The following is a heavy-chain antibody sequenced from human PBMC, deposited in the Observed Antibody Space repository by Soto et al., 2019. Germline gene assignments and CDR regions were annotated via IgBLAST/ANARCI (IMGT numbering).Heavy chain of an antibody. CDR1: GYAFTTYG. Sequence: QVHLVQSGAEVKKPGASVKVSCKGSGYAFTTYGITWVRQAPGQGLEWMGWISAHNGNTNYAQKLQGRVTVTRETSTSTAYMELMSLRSDDTAVYYCARGRYGDYWGQGAQVTVSS. CDR3: ARGRYGDY. CDR2: ISAHNGNT. J-gene: IGHJ4*02. V-gene: IGHV1-18*01. D-gene: IGHD1-1*01.